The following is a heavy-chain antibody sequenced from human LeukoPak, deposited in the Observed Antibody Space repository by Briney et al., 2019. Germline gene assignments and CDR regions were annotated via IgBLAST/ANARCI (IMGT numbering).Heavy chain of an antibody. CDR1: GFTFSSYE. CDR2: ISSSGSTI. V-gene: IGHV3-48*03. J-gene: IGHJ6*03. D-gene: IGHD4-17*01. CDR3: ARDWYGDYIGYMDV. Sequence: GGSLRLSCAASGFTFSSYEMNWVRQAPGKGLEWVSYISSSGSTIYYADSVKGRFTISRDNAKNSLYLQMNSLRAEDTAVYYCARDWYGDYIGYMDVWGKGTTVTVSS.